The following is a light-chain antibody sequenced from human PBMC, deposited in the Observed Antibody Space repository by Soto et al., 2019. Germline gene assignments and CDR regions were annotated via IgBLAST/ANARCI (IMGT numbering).Light chain of an antibody. J-gene: IGKJ2*01. Sequence: DIALTQSPGTLSVYPGERATHSCRASQSIDSSYLAWYQQKPGQAPRLLIYGASNRATGIPDRFRGTGSGTDFILTISRLEPEDFAVYYCQHYGGSPRYTFGQGTKLEIK. V-gene: IGKV3-20*01. CDR1: QSIDSSY. CDR2: GAS. CDR3: QHYGGSPRYT.